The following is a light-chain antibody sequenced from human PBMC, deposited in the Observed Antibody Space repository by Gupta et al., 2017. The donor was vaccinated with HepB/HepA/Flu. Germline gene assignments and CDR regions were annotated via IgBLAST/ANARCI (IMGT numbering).Light chain of an antibody. V-gene: IGKV1D-12*01. J-gene: IGKJ4*01. CDR1: QGISSW. Sequence: DIQMTQSPSSVSASVGDTVTITCRASQGISSWLAWYQQKPGKAPKLLIYGASSLHSGVPSRFSGSGSRADFTLTISSLQPEDFATYYCQQTDNFPFTFGGGTKVEIK. CDR3: QQTDNFPFT. CDR2: GAS.